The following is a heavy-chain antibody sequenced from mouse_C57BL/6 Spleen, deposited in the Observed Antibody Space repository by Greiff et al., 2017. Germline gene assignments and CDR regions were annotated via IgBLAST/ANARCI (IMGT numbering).Heavy chain of an antibody. CDR1: GYAFSSSW. CDR3: ARLWDGN. CDR2: IYPGDGDT. D-gene: IGHD4-1*01. J-gene: IGHJ2*01. V-gene: IGHV1-82*01. Sequence: VQLKESGPELVKPGASVKISCKASGYAFSSSWMNWVKQRPGKGLEWIGRIYPGDGDTNYNGKFKGKATLTADKSSSTAYMQLSSLTSEDSAVYFCARLWDGNWGQGTTLTVSS.